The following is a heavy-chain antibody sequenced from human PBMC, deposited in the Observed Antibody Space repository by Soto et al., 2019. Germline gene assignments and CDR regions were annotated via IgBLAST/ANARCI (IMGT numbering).Heavy chain of an antibody. J-gene: IGHJ4*02. CDR3: ARADLDIVARDVGFDY. Sequence: EVQLVESGGGLVKPGGSLRLSCAASGFTFSSYSMNWVRQAPGKGLEWVSSISSSSSYIYYADSVKGRFTISRDNAKNSLYLQMNSLRAEDTAVYYCARADLDIVARDVGFDYWGQGTLVTVSS. CDR2: ISSSSSYI. V-gene: IGHV3-21*01. D-gene: IGHD5-12*01. CDR1: GFTFSSYS.